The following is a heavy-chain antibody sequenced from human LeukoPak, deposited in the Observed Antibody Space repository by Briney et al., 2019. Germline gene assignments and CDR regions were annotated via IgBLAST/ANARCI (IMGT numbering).Heavy chain of an antibody. V-gene: IGHV3-30*04. CDR1: GFSFCSYA. D-gene: IGHD3-22*01. CDR2: ISYDGSNK. Sequence: GGSLRLSCAASGFSFCSYAMHWVRQAPGKGLEWVAVISYDGSNKYYADSVKGRFTISRDNSKNTLYLQMNSLRAEDTAVYYCAREHYYDSSGYYSGFDYWGQGTLVTVSS. CDR3: AREHYYDSSGYYSGFDY. J-gene: IGHJ4*02.